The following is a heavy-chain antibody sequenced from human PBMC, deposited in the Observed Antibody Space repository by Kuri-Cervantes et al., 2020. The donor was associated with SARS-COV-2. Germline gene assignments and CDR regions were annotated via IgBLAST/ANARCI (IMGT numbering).Heavy chain of an antibody. J-gene: IGHJ5*02. V-gene: IGHV4-61*01. CDR1: GASMSDPMSHYY. Sequence: SETLSLTCTVSGASMSDPMSHYYWNWIRLTPGKGLEWIGCIFHTGSNSQNPSLKSRVTISLDTSKNQFSLSLNSVTPADTAVYYCATKLFGEHWFDPWGQGILVTVSS. CDR2: IFHTGSN. D-gene: IGHD3-10*01. CDR3: ATKLFGEHWFDP.